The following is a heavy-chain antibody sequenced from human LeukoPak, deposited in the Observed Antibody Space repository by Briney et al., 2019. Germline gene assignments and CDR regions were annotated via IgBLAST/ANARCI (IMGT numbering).Heavy chain of an antibody. CDR1: GGSISRGGYS. CDR3: ARGRGYDYVWGSYRLKAAFDY. Sequence: KPSETLSLTCAVSGGSISRGGYSWRWLRQPPGKGLERNAYFYYSGSTYYNPSLKSRVTMSIATSKNQFSLKLTSLTAADPAVYYCARGRGYDYVWGSYRLKAAFDYWGQGTLVTVSS. J-gene: IGHJ4*02. V-gene: IGHV4-30-4*07. CDR2: FYYSGST. D-gene: IGHD3-16*02.